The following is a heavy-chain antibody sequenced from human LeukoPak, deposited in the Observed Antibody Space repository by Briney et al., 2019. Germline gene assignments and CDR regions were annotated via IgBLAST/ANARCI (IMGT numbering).Heavy chain of an antibody. D-gene: IGHD5-24*01. Sequence: SVKVSCKASGYTFTSYAISWVRQAPGQGLEWMGRILPIFGTANYAQKFQGRVTITTDESTSTAYMELSSLRSEDTAVYYCARGAVATISEMDYWGQGTLVTVSS. V-gene: IGHV1-69*05. CDR2: ILPIFGTA. CDR1: GYTFTSYA. J-gene: IGHJ4*02. CDR3: ARGAVATISEMDY.